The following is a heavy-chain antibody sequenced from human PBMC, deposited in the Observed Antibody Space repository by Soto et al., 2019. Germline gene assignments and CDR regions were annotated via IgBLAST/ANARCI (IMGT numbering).Heavy chain of an antibody. J-gene: IGHJ6*02. Sequence: GGSLRLSCAASGFTVSSNYMSWVRQSPGKGLEWVSVIYSGGSTYYADSVKGRFTISRDNSKNTLYLQMNSLRAEDTAVYYCAGDGYYYYYGMDVWGQGTTVTVSS. CDR1: GFTVSSNY. V-gene: IGHV3-53*01. CDR2: IYSGGST. CDR3: AGDGYYYYYGMDV.